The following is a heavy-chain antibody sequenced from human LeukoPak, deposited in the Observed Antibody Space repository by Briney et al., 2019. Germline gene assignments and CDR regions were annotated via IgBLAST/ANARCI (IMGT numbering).Heavy chain of an antibody. CDR3: ARDVPYCSSTSCYTLSAPWFDP. D-gene: IGHD2-2*02. CDR2: IIPIFGTA. J-gene: IGHJ5*02. CDR1: GGTFSSYA. V-gene: IGHV1-69*13. Sequence: SVTVSCTASGGTFSSYAISWVRQAPGQGLEWMGGIIPIFGTANYAQKFQGRVTITADESTGTAYMELSSLRSEDTAVYYCARDVPYCSSTSCYTLSAPWFDPWGQGTLVTVSS.